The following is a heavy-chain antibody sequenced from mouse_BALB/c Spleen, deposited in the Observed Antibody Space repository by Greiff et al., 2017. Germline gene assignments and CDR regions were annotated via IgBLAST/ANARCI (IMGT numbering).Heavy chain of an antibody. J-gene: IGHJ1*01. V-gene: IGHV1-12*01. CDR2: IYPGNGDT. CDR3: VRTGRYDPRDVEFGV. Sequence: QVQLQQPGAELVKPGASVKMSCKASGYTFNSYNMHWVKQTPGQGLEWIGAIYPGNGDTSYNQKFKGKATLTAAKSSSTAYMQLSSLTSEDSAVYYCVRTGRYDPRDVEFGVRGAGTAVTVSS. CDR1: GYTFNSYN. D-gene: IGHD2-14*01.